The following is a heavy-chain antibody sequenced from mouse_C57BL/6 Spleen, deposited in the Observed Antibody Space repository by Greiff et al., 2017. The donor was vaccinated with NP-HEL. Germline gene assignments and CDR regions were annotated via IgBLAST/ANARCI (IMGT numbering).Heavy chain of an antibody. D-gene: IGHD2-5*01. Sequence: VQRVESGPGLVQPSQSLSITCTVSGFSLTSYGVHWVRQSPGKGLEWLGVIWRGGSTDYNAAFMSRLSITKDNSKSQVFFKMNSLQADDTAIYYCAKTYYSNYGMDYWGQGTSVTVSS. CDR2: IWRGGST. V-gene: IGHV2-5*01. CDR1: GFSLTSYG. J-gene: IGHJ4*01. CDR3: AKTYYSNYGMDY.